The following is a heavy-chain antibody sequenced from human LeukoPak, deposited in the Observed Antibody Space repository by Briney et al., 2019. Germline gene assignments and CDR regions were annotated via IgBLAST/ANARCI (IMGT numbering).Heavy chain of an antibody. CDR2: IYYSGST. J-gene: IGHJ4*02. D-gene: IGHD3-3*01. CDR1: GGSISSYY. V-gene: IGHV4-59*01. CDR3: ARGGGDFWSGYYFDY. Sequence: SETLSLTCTVSGGSISSYYWSWIRHPPGKGLEWIGYIYYSGSTNYNPSLKSRVTISVDTSKNQFSLKLSSVTAADTAVYYCARGGGDFWSGYYFDYWGQGTLVTVSS.